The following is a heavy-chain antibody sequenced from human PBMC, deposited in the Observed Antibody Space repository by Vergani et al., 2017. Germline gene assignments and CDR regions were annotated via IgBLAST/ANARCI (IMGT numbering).Heavy chain of an antibody. D-gene: IGHD3-10*01. CDR2: ITSYNGNT. CDR1: GYTFTSFG. CDR3: ARDSPYGSGRLWYDY. V-gene: IGHV1-18*01. Sequence: QVQLVQSGAEVKKPGASVKVPCKASGYTFTSFGFSWVRQAPGQGLEWMGCITSYNGNTNYAQNRQGRVTMTTDTSTSTAYMELRSLRSDDTAVYYCARDSPYGSGRLWYDYWGQGTLVTVSS. J-gene: IGHJ4*02.